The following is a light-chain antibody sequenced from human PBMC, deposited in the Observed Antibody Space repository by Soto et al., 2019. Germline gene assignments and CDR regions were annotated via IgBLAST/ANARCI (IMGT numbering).Light chain of an antibody. Sequence: QSALTQPRSVSGSPGQSVTISCTGTSSDVGGYNYVSWYQQHPGKAPKLMIYDVSKRPSGVPDRYSGSKSGNTASLTISGLLAEDEADYYCCSYAGSYSYVFGTGIKVTVL. CDR3: CSYAGSYSYV. CDR1: SSDVGGYNY. J-gene: IGLJ1*01. CDR2: DVS. V-gene: IGLV2-11*01.